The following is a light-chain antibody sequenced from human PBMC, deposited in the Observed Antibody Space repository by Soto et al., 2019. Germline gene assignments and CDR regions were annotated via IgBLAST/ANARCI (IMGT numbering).Light chain of an antibody. V-gene: IGKV3-11*01. CDR3: QQYNNKWT. J-gene: IGKJ1*01. CDR2: DAS. Sequence: EIVLTQSPATLSLSPGERATLSRRASQSVSDYLAWYQQKPGQAPRLLIYDASNRATGIPARFSGSGSGTDFTLTISTLEPEDFAVYYCQQYNNKWTFGQGTKVEIK. CDR1: QSVSDY.